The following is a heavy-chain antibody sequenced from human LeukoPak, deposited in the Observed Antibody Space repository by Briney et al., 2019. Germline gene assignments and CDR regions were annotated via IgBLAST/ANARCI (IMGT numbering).Heavy chain of an antibody. J-gene: IGHJ4*02. CDR3: AKPRAVGVNAFFDY. V-gene: IGHV3-23*01. CDR1: GFTFSSYA. Sequence: GGSLRLSCAASGFTFSSYAMRWVRQAPGKGLEWVSSVSGSGGSTYYADSVEGRFTISRDNPKNTLYLQMNSLRAEDTAIYYCAKPRAVGVNAFFDYWGQGTLVTVSS. CDR2: VSGSGGST.